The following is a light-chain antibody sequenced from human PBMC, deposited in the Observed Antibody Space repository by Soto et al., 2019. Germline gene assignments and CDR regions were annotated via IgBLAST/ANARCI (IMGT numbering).Light chain of an antibody. CDR2: GAS. V-gene: IGKV3-15*01. CDR3: QQYNNWPPIT. J-gene: IGKJ5*01. CDR1: ESVRTK. Sequence: EIVMTQSPATLSVSPGEGATLSCRASESVRTKLAWYQQKAGQAPRLLIYGASTRATGIPDRFSGSGSGTQFTLTISSLQSEDFAVYYCQQYNNWPPITFGQGTRLEI.